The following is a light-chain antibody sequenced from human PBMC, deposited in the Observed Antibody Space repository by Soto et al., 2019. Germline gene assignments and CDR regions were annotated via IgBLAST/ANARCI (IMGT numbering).Light chain of an antibody. V-gene: IGLV2-14*03. J-gene: IGLJ1*01. CDR2: DVS. CDR1: SSDVGGYNF. CDR3: SSYTSSYTYV. Sequence: LTQPASVSGSRGQWVTISCAGTSSDVGGYNFVSWYQQHPGKAPQLMIYDVSSRPSGVSNRFSGSKSGNTASLTISGLQAEDEADYYCSSYTSSYTYVFGTGTKVTVL.